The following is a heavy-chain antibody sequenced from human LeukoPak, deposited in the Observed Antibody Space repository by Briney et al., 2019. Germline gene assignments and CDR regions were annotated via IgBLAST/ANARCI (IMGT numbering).Heavy chain of an antibody. CDR3: ARDSRTHTPEGDYVYWFDP. V-gene: IGHV4-59*01. CDR1: GGSISSYY. Sequence: SETLSLTCTVSGGSISSYYWSWIRQPPGKGLEWIWYIYYSGSTNYNPSLKSRVTISVDTSKNQFSLKLSSVTAADTAVYYCARDSRTHTPEGDYVYWFDPWGQGTLVTVSS. CDR2: IYYSGST. D-gene: IGHD4-17*01. J-gene: IGHJ5*02.